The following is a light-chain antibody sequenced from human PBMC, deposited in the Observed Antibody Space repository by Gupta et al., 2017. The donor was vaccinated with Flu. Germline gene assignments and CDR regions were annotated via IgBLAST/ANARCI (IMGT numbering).Light chain of an antibody. CDR1: QSISSR. Sequence: DIQLTQSPSTLSASVGDSVTITCRASQSISSRLAWYQQKPGKAPKLLIYKAASLQSGVASKFIGSGSVTEVTLPISSMLADDYATYYCREQDSYPRTFGQGTKVEI. CDR2: KAA. CDR3: REQDSYPRT. J-gene: IGKJ1*01. V-gene: IGKV1-5*03.